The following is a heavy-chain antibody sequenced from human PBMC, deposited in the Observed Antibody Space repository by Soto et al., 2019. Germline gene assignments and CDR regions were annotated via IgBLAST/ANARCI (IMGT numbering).Heavy chain of an antibody. Sequence: ASVKVSCKASGYTFTGYYMHWVRQAPGQGLEWMGWINPNSGGTNYAQKFQGWVTMTRDTSISTAYMELSRLRSDDTAVYYCGSGGPPPLTGPNKDGAFDVWGQGTMVTVSS. V-gene: IGHV1-2*04. CDR1: GYTFTGYY. CDR3: GSGGPPPLTGPNKDGAFDV. J-gene: IGHJ3*01. CDR2: INPNSGGT. D-gene: IGHD3-16*01.